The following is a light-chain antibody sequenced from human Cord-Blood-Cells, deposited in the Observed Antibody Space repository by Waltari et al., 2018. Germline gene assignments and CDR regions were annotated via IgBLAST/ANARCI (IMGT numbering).Light chain of an antibody. CDR1: SSDVGSYNL. J-gene: IGLJ1*01. CDR2: EVS. CDR3: CSYAGSSTYV. Sequence: QSALTQPASVSGSPGQSITISCPGTSSDVGSYNLDSWYQQHPGKAPKLMIYEVSKRPSGVSNRFSGSKSGNTASLTISGLQAEDEADYYCCSYAGSSTYVFGTGTKVTVL. V-gene: IGLV2-23*02.